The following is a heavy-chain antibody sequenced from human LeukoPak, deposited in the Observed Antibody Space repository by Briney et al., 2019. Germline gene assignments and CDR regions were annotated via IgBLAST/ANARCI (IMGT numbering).Heavy chain of an antibody. V-gene: IGHV3-23*01. J-gene: IGHJ4*02. CDR3: AKDSERGEAVAVFDY. CDR2: ISGSGGST. D-gene: IGHD6-19*01. CDR1: GFTFSSYA. Sequence: PGGSLRLSCAASGFTFSSYAMSWVRQAPGKGLEWVSAISGSGGSTYYADSMKGRFTISRDNSKNTLYLQMNSLRAEDTAVYYCAKDSERGEAVAVFDYWGQGTLVTVSS.